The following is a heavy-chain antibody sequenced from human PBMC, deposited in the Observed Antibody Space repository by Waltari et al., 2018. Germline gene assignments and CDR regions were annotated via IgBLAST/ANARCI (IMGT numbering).Heavy chain of an antibody. J-gene: IGHJ6*03. CDR1: GGSISSGGYS. Sequence: QLQLQESGSGLVKPSQTLSLTCAVSGGSISSGGYSWSWIRQPPGKGLEWIGYIYHSGSTYYNPSLKSRVTISVVRSKNQFSLKLSSVTAADTAVYYCARDTIAAQGKYYYYYMDVWGKGTTVTISS. CDR3: ARDTIAAQGKYYYYYMDV. CDR2: IYHSGST. D-gene: IGHD6-6*01. V-gene: IGHV4-30-2*01.